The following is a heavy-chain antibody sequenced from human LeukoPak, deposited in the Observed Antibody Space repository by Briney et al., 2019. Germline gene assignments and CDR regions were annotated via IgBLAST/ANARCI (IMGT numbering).Heavy chain of an antibody. CDR2: IYYSGST. V-gene: IGHV4-59*12. CDR1: GDSMSSYY. J-gene: IGHJ3*02. Sequence: SETLSLTCSVSGDSMSSYYWNWIRQPPGKGLGWIGNIYYSGSTDYNPSLKSRVTISVDTSKNQFSLKLSSVTAADTAVYYCARALGLRAFDIWGQGTMVTVSS. D-gene: IGHD5/OR15-5a*01. CDR3: ARALGLRAFDI.